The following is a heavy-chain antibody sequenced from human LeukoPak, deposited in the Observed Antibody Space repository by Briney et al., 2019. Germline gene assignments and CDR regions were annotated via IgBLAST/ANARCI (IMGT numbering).Heavy chain of an antibody. CDR1: GFTFSSYW. J-gene: IGHJ4*02. D-gene: IGHD1-26*01. V-gene: IGHV3-74*01. CDR2: INSDGSTT. CDR3: TRGYSGSYRIDY. Sequence: GGSPRLSCAASGFTFSSYWMHWVRQAPGNGLVWVSRINSDGSTTSDADSVKGRFTISRDNAKNTLYLQMNSLRAEDTAVYYCTRGYSGSYRIDYWGQGTLVTVSS.